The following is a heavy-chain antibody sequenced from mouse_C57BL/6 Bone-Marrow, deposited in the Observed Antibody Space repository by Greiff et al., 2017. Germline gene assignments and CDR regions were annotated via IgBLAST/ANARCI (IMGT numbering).Heavy chain of an antibody. J-gene: IGHJ3*01. CDR1: GFTFSSYG. Sequence: EVKLMESGGDLVKPGGSLKLSCAASGFTFSSYGMSWVRQTPDKRLEWVATISSGGSYTYYPDSVKGRFTISRDYAKNTLYLQMSSLKSEDTAMYYCAKGIYGNPFAYWGQGTLVTVSA. CDR3: AKGIYGNPFAY. CDR2: ISSGGSYT. D-gene: IGHD2-1*01. V-gene: IGHV5-6*01.